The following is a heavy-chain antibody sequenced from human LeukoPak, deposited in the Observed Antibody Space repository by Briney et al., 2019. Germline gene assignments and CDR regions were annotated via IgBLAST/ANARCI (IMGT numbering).Heavy chain of an antibody. CDR1: GFTFSTYA. CDR2: ISGSGGTT. Sequence: PGGSLRLSCVGSGFTFSTYAMSWVRQAPGRGLEWVSGISGSGGTTNHADSVKGRFTISRDNSKNTLFLQMNSLRAEDTAVYYCAKGTITYSYYYMEVWGKGTAVTVSS. CDR3: AKGTITYSYYYMEV. V-gene: IGHV3-23*01. J-gene: IGHJ6*03. D-gene: IGHD1-7*01.